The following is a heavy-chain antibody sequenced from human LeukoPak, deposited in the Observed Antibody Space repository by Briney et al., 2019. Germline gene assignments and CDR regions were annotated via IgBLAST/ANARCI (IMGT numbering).Heavy chain of an antibody. CDR1: GYTFTSYA. CDR3: ARGSVHMVRTKEWAFDI. Sequence: GASVKVSCKASGYTFTSYAMNWVRQAPGQGLEWMGWINTNTGNPTYAQGFTGRFVFSLDTSVSTAYLQISSLKAEDTAVYYCARGSVHMVRTKEWAFDIWGQGTMVTVSS. V-gene: IGHV7-4-1*02. J-gene: IGHJ3*02. CDR2: INTNTGNP. D-gene: IGHD3-10*01.